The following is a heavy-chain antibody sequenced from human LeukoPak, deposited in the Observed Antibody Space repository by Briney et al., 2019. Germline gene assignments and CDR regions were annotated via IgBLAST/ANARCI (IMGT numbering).Heavy chain of an antibody. CDR3: ARDRVPDDSSGFDI. CDR2: INWNGGST. Sequence: PGGSLRLSCAASGFTFDDYGMSWVRQAQGKGLEWVSGINWNGGSTGYADSVKGRFTISRDNAKNSLYLQMNGLRAEDTALYYCARDRVPDDSSGFDIWGQGTMVTVSS. V-gene: IGHV3-20*04. D-gene: IGHD3-22*01. CDR1: GFTFDDYG. J-gene: IGHJ3*02.